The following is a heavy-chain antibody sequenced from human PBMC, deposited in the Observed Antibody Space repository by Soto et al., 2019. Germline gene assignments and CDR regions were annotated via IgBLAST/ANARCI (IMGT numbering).Heavy chain of an antibody. CDR1: GFTFSSYS. D-gene: IGHD6-25*01. CDR2: ISSSSSYI. J-gene: IGHJ6*02. Sequence: GGSLRLSCAASGFTFSSYSMNWVRQAPGKGLEWVSSISSSSSYIYYADAVKGRFTISRDNAKNSVYLQMNSLRAEDTAVYYCARECGQRADYYYYGMDVWGQGTTVTVSS. V-gene: IGHV3-21*01. CDR3: ARECGQRADYYYYGMDV.